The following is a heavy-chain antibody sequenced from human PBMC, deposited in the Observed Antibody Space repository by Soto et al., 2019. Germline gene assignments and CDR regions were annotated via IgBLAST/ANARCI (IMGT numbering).Heavy chain of an antibody. V-gene: IGHV3-30*18. Sequence: GGSLRLSCAPSGFTFSSYGMHWVRQAPGKGLEWVAVISYDGSKIYYADSVKGRFIISRDNSKNTLYLQMDSLRVEDTAVYYCAKDRGALRWSEEHFYFDYWGQGTLVTVS. CDR2: ISYDGSKI. CDR3: AKDRGALRWSEEHFYFDY. D-gene: IGHD4-17*01. CDR1: GFTFSSYG. J-gene: IGHJ4*02.